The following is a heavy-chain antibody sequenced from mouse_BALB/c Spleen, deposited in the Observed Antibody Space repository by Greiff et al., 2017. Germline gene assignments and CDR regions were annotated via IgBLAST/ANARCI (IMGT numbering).Heavy chain of an antibody. J-gene: IGHJ3*01. V-gene: IGHV1-87*01. D-gene: IGHD2-2*01. CDR3: ARADGYGFAY. CDR1: GYTFTSYW. Sequence: VQLQESGAELARPGASVKLSCKASGYTFTSYWMQWVKQRPGQGLEWIGAIYPGDGDTRYTQKFKGKATLTADKSSSTAYMQLSSLASEDSAVYYCARADGYGFAYWGQGTLVTVSA. CDR2: IYPGDGDT.